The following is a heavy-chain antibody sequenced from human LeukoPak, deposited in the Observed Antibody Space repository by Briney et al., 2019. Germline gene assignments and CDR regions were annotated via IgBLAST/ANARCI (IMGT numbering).Heavy chain of an antibody. CDR2: IYHSGST. CDR1: GYFISSGYY. V-gene: IGHV4-38-2*01. CDR3: ARVGSTSTNWFDP. Sequence: PSETLSLTCAVSGYFISSGYYWGWIRQPPGKGLEWIGSIYHSGSTYYNPSLKSRVTISVDTSKNQFSLRLSSVTAADTAVYYCARVGSTSTNWFDPWGQGTLVTVSS. D-gene: IGHD2-2*01. J-gene: IGHJ5*02.